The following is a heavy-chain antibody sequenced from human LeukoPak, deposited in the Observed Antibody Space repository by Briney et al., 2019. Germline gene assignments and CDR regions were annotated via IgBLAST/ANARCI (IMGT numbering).Heavy chain of an antibody. J-gene: IGHJ5*01. D-gene: IGHD2-2*01. Sequence: SETLSLTCAVYGGSLTGYYWSWIRQSPRKGLEWSGEINHSGSTNYNPSLKSRFIISVDTSKNQFSLRLNSVTAADTAVYYCARLGSTWYFPDSWGQGTLVSLSS. CDR3: ARLGSTWYFPDS. V-gene: IGHV4-34*01. CDR1: GGSLTGYY. CDR2: INHSGST.